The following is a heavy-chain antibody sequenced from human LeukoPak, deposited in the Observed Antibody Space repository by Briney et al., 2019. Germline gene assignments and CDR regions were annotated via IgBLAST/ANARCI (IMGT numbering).Heavy chain of an antibody. CDR1: GFTFSSYS. V-gene: IGHV3-21*01. Sequence: GGSLRLSCAASGFTFSSYSMNWVRQAPGKGLEWVSSISSSSSYIYYADSVKGRFTISRDNAWNSLYLQMNSLRAEDTAVYYCARDSDSSGHYYMDYFDYWGQGALVTVSS. CDR3: ARDSDSSGHYYMDYFDY. CDR2: ISSSSSYI. J-gene: IGHJ4*02. D-gene: IGHD3-22*01.